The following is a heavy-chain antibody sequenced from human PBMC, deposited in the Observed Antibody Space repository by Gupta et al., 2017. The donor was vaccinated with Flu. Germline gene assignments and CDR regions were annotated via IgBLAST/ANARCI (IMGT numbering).Heavy chain of an antibody. J-gene: IGHJ4*02. Sequence: EVHLVESGGGVVQPGGSLRLSCVASGFTSGSYWMAWVRQDPGKGLEWVANIKPNGNEKHYVDSMEGRFTISRDNGKKSLFLRMDSLRVDETAIYYCTRGGYWEPPDYWGQGTLVTVSS. CDR1: GFTSGSYW. V-gene: IGHV3-7*04. CDR2: IKPNGNEK. D-gene: IGHD1-26*01. CDR3: TRGGYWEPPDY.